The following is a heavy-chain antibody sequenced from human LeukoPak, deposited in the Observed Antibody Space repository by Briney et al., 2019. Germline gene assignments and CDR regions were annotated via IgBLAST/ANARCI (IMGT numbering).Heavy chain of an antibody. J-gene: IGHJ4*02. CDR3: ARGSSSWYVFPYFDY. D-gene: IGHD6-13*01. Sequence: GSLRLSCAASGFTFSSYAMSWVRQAPGKGLEWVSAISGSGGSTYYADSVKGRFTISRDNSKNTLYLQMNSLRAEDTAVYYCARGSSSWYVFPYFDYWGQGTLVTVSS. CDR2: ISGSGGST. V-gene: IGHV3-23*01. CDR1: GFTFSSYA.